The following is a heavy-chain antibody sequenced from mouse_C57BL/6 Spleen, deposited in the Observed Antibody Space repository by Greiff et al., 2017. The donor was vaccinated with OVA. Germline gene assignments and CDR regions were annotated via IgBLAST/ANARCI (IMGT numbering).Heavy chain of an antibody. CDR2: IHPNSGST. Sequence: QVQLQQSGAELVKPGASVKLSCTASGYTFTSYWMPWVQQRPGQGLEWIGMIHPNSGSTNYNETFKSKATLTVDQSSSTAYMQLSSRTSEDSAVYYCARSAGPIYDCYYGWYFDVWGTGTTVTVAS. CDR3: ARSAGPIYDCYYGWYFDV. D-gene: IGHD2-3*01. J-gene: IGHJ1*03. CDR1: GYTFTSYW. V-gene: IGHV1-64*01.